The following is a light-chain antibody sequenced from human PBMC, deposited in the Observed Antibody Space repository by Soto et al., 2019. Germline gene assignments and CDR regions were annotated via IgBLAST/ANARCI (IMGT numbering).Light chain of an antibody. CDR3: QQTYSPPFT. V-gene: IGKV1-39*01. CDR2: GAF. J-gene: IGKJ2*01. Sequence: DIQMTQSPSSLSASVGDRVTITCRASHTFSSFLNWYQQKRGKTPTRLIYGAFNLRSGVPSRFAGSGGGAEFRLTISSLQPGDFATYYCQQTYSPPFTFGQGTSLELK. CDR1: HTFSSF.